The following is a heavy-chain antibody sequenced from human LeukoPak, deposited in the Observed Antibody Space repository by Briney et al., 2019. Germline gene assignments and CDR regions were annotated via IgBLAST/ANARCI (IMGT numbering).Heavy chain of an antibody. CDR2: ISNSGTIV. CDR1: GFIFSDYY. CDR3: GRGHWGLDY. V-gene: IGHV3-11*04. D-gene: IGHD7-27*01. J-gene: IGHJ4*02. Sequence: GGSLRLSCAASGFIFSDYYMSWIRQAPGKGLEWVSFISNSGTIVYYAESVKGRFTISRDNAKNSLYLQMNSLRVEDTAVYYCGRGHWGLDYWGQGTLVTVS.